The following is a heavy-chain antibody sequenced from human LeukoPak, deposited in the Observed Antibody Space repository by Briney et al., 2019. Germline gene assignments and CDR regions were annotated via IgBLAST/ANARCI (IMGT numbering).Heavy chain of an antibody. D-gene: IGHD4-17*01. J-gene: IGHJ4*02. CDR3: ARVGDYALKD. V-gene: IGHV4-59*01. CDR1: GDSISNYY. Sequence: SETLSLTCTVSGDSISNYYWTWIRQPPGKGLEWIGYIYNSGSTNYNPSLKSRVTISVDTSKNQFSLKLSSVTAADTAVYYCARVGDYALKDWGQGNLVTVSS. CDR2: IYNSGST.